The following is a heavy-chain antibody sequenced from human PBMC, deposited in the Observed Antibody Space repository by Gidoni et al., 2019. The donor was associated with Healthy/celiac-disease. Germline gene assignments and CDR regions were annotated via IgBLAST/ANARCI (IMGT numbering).Heavy chain of an antibody. CDR1: GFTFSSYG. J-gene: IGHJ4*02. Sequence: QVQLVESGGGEVQPGRSLRLSCAASGFTFSSYGMHWVRQAPGKGLEWVAVIWYDGSNKYYADSVKGRFTISRDNSKNTLYLQMNSLRAEDTAVYYCARDHGTAMVHFDYWGQGTLVTVSS. CDR3: ARDHGTAMVHFDY. CDR2: IWYDGSNK. V-gene: IGHV3-33*01. D-gene: IGHD5-18*01.